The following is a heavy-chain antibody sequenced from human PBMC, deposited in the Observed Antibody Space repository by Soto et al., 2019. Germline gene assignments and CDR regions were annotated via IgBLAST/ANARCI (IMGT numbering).Heavy chain of an antibody. CDR1: GYTLTELS. CDR2: FDPDDGET. V-gene: IGHV1-24*01. D-gene: IGHD3-3*01. J-gene: IGHJ4*02. Sequence: ASVKVSCKVSGYTLTELSMHWVRQAPGKGLEWMGGFDPDDGETIYAQKFQGRVTMTEDTSTDTAYMELSSLRSEDTAVYYCATGPNDFWSGYHFDYWGQRTLVTVSS. CDR3: ATGPNDFWSGYHFDY.